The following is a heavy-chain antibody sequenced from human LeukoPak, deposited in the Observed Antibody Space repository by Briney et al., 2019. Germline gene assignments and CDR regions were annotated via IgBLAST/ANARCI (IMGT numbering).Heavy chain of an antibody. CDR2: INHSGST. V-gene: IGHV4-34*01. J-gene: IGHJ4*02. CDR3: ASNGYYSQDY. CDR1: GGSFSGYY. Sequence: SETLSLTCAVYGGSFSGYYWSWIRQPPGKGLEWIGEINHSGSTNYNPSLKSRVTISVDKSKNQFSLKLSSVTAADTAVYYCASNGYYSQDYWGQGTPVTVSS. D-gene: IGHD2-15*01.